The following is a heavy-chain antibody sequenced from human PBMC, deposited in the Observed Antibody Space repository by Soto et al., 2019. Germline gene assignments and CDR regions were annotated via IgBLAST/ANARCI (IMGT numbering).Heavy chain of an antibody. CDR1: VGSISSGDYY. Sequence: QVQLQESGPGLVKPSQTLSLTCTASVGSISSGDYYWSWIRQPPGKGLEWIGYIYYRGSTYYNPSLKSRVTISVDTSKNQFSLKLSSVTAADTAVYYCARDRPYYYGSGGNDYWGQGTLVTVSS. J-gene: IGHJ4*02. CDR3: ARDRPYYYGSGGNDY. D-gene: IGHD3-10*01. CDR2: IYYRGST. V-gene: IGHV4-30-4*01.